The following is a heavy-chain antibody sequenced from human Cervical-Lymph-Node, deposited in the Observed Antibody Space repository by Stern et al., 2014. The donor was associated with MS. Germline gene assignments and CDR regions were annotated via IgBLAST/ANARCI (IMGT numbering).Heavy chain of an antibody. CDR1: GYSFYNTW. D-gene: IGHD2-8*02. V-gene: IGHV5-51*03. CDR3: VRLPGYCTATTCNRWFDP. J-gene: IGHJ5*02. CDR2: IYPDDSDT. Sequence: EVQLVQSGAEVKKPGESLKISCKGSGYSFYNTWIGWVRQMPGKGLEWMGIIYPDDSDTRYSPSFEGQVTISVDKSINTAYLQWGSLKASDTGMYYCVRLPGYCTATTCNRWFDPWGQGTLVTVSS.